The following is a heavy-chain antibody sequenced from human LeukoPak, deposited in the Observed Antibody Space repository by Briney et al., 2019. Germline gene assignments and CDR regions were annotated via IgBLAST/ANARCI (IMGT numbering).Heavy chain of an antibody. CDR2: IYYSGST. Sequence: SETLSLTCTVSGGSIGDNIYYWGWIRQPPGKGLEWIGSIYYSGSTYYNPSLKSRVTISVDTSKNQFSLKLSSVTAADTAVYYCARLTASFTTVTARNPTDYWGQGTLVTVSS. D-gene: IGHD4-17*01. V-gene: IGHV4-39*01. CDR1: GGSIGDNIYY. CDR3: ARLTASFTTVTARNPTDY. J-gene: IGHJ4*02.